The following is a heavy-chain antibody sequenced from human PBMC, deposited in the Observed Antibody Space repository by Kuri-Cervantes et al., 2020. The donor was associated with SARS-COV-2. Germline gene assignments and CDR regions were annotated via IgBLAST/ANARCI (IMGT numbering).Heavy chain of an antibody. CDR2: VKPDNGRA. CDR1: GYTLRNNE. V-gene: IGHV1-8*01. D-gene: IGHD2-8*02. Sequence: ASVTVSRQASGYTLRNNEIHWLRPAPGQGLEWVGWVKPDNGRAGLAEKFQGRVTISSETSMNTVYVDVYSLRSGDTAVYYCSRGVRGYWASQHNDYYSIDVWGKGTTVTVSS. CDR3: SRGVRGYWASQHNDYYSIDV. J-gene: IGHJ6*03.